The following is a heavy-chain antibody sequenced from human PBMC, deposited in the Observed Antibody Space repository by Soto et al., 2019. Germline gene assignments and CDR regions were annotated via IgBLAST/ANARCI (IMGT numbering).Heavy chain of an antibody. D-gene: IGHD2-2*01. CDR1: GYSFMKYG. J-gene: IGHJ4*02. CDR2: ISPHSGYT. CDR3: AREASVLIPAAQPSRFDS. V-gene: IGHV1-18*01. Sequence: ASVKVSCKGFGYSFMKYGINWVRQAPGQGLEWVGWISPHSGYTHSAQKFHGRLTLTTDTAASTAYMELRILRSADTALYYCAREASVLIPAAQPSRFDSWGRGTLVTVSS.